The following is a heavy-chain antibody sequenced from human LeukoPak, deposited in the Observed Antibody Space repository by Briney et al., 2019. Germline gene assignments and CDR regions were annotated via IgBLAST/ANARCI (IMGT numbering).Heavy chain of an antibody. D-gene: IGHD5-24*01. CDR1: GFTFSSYS. V-gene: IGHV3-21*01. J-gene: IGHJ4*02. CDR2: ISSSSSFI. CDR3: ARVGRGGYVSY. Sequence: PGGSLRLSCAASGFTFSSYSMNWVRQAPGKGLEWVSSISSSSSFIYYADSVRGRFTISIDNAKNSLYVQMNSLRAEDTAVYYCARVGRGGYVSYGRQGTLVTVSS.